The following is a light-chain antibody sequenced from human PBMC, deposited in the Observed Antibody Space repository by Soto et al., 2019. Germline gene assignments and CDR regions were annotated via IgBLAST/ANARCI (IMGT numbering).Light chain of an antibody. CDR3: QKYNHATLT. CDR1: QGIANY. J-gene: IGKJ4*01. V-gene: IGKV1-27*01. CDR2: GAS. Sequence: DIQMTQSPSSLSASVGDRVTITCRASQGIANYLAWYQKKPGKVPKLLIYGASTLQSGVPSRFSGSASGTDFTLTISSLQPEDVATYYCQKYNHATLTFGGGTSVEIK.